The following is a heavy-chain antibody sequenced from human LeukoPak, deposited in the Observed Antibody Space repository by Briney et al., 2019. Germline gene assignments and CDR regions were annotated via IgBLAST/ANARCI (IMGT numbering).Heavy chain of an antibody. CDR1: GFTFSSYS. D-gene: IGHD3-16*02. Sequence: GGSLRLSCAASGFTFSSYSMNWVRQAPGKGLEWVSSISSSSSYIYYADSVKGRFTISRDNAKNSLYLQMKSLRAEDTAVYYCARDQYDYVWGSYRNPVDYWGQEPWSPSPQ. CDR2: ISSSSSYI. CDR3: ARDQYDYVWGSYRNPVDY. J-gene: IGHJ4*01. V-gene: IGHV3-21*01.